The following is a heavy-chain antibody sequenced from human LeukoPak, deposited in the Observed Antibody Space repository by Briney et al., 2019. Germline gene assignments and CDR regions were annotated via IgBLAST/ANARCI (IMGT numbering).Heavy chain of an antibody. CDR3: ARDERTAAAGTEGYFDY. CDR2: ISPYTFNI. V-gene: IGHV1-18*01. CDR1: GYTLTELS. J-gene: IGHJ4*02. Sequence: ASVKVSCKVSGYTLTELSMHWVRQAPGQGLEWVGWISPYTFNINPAQKFQDRVTMTTDTSTSTAYMELSSLRSDDTAVYYCARDERTAAAGTEGYFDYWGQGTLVTVSS. D-gene: IGHD6-13*01.